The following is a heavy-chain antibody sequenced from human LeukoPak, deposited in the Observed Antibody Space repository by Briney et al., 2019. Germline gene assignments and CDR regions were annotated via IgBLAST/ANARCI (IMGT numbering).Heavy chain of an antibody. V-gene: IGHV4-59*01. CDR1: GGSISSYY. CDR3: ARRYYYDSSGYYFDALDI. CDR2: IYYGGST. Sequence: SETLSLTCTVSGGSISSYYWSWIRQPPGKGLEWIGYIYYGGSTNYNPSLKSRVTISVDTSKNQFSLKLSSVTAADTAVYYCARRYYYDSSGYYFDALDIWGQGTMVTVSS. J-gene: IGHJ3*02. D-gene: IGHD3-22*01.